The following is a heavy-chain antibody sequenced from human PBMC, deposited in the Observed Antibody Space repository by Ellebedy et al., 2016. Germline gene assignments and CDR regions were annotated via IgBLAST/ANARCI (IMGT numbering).Heavy chain of an antibody. Sequence: SETLSLTCSVSGDSVTSTSLYWGWVRQPPGKGLEWIGTIYYSRHIFYNSSLRNRVTMSVDASTNQLSLTLSSVTAADTAVYYCARQQLQEDPRGNWFDPWGLGTLVTVSS. CDR3: ARQQLQEDPRGNWFDP. D-gene: IGHD1-1*01. J-gene: IGHJ5*02. CDR1: GDSVTSTSLY. V-gene: IGHV4-39*01. CDR2: IYYSRHI.